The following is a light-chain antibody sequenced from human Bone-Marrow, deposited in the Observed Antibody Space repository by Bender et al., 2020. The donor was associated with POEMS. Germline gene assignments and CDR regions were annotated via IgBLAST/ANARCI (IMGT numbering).Light chain of an antibody. CDR3: CSYVGSATVV. Sequence: QSALTQPASVSGSPGQSITMSCTGSSSDVGSYNLVSWYQQHPGKAPKLMIYEDTKRPSGISNRFSGSKSGNTASLTISGLQADDEADYYCCSYVGSATVVFGGGTKLTVL. V-gene: IGLV2-23*01. J-gene: IGLJ2*01. CDR1: SSDVGSYNL. CDR2: EDT.